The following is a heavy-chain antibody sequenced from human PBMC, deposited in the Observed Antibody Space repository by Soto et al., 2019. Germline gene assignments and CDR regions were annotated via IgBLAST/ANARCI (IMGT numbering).Heavy chain of an antibody. D-gene: IGHD2-2*01. Sequence: QVQLVQSGAEVKKPGSSVKVSRKASGGTFSSYAISWVRQAPGQGLQWMGGIIPISGTANYAQKFQGRVTITADEPTSTVYMELSSLRSEDTAVYFCARSQGSSTSLEIYYYYYYGMDVWGQGTTVTVSS. CDR2: IIPISGTA. J-gene: IGHJ6*02. CDR3: ARSQGSSTSLEIYYYYYYGMDV. V-gene: IGHV1-69*01. CDR1: GGTFSSYA.